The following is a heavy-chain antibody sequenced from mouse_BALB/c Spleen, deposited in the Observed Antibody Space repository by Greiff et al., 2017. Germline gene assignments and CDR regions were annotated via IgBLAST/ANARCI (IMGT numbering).Heavy chain of an antibody. D-gene: IGHD2-14*01. J-gene: IGHJ4*01. CDR2: INPNNGGT. CDR3: ARAAYYRYDVGNFYAMDY. CDR1: GYTFTEYT. V-gene: IGHV1-18*01. Sequence: EVKLVESGPELVKPGASVKISCKTSGYTFTEYTMHWVKQSHGKSLEWIGGINPNNGGTSYNQKFKGKATLTVDKSSSTAYMELRSLTSEDSAVYYCARAAYYRYDVGNFYAMDYWGQGTSVTVSS.